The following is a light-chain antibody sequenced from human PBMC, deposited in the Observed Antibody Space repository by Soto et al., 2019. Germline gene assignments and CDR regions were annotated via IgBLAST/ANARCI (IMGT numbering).Light chain of an antibody. CDR1: SSDVGSYNL. V-gene: IGLV2-23*01. CDR2: EDS. Sequence: QSVLTQPASVSGSPGQSITISCTGTSSDVGSYNLVSWYQHHPGKAPKLMIYEDSKRPSGVSNRFSGSKSGNTASLTISGLQAEDEADYYCCSYAGSSTWVFGGGTKVTVL. CDR3: CSYAGSSTWV. J-gene: IGLJ3*02.